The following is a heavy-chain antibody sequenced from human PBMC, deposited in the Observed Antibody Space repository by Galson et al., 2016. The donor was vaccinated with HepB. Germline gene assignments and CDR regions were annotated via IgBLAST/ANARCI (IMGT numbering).Heavy chain of an antibody. J-gene: IGHJ2*01. V-gene: IGHV3-30*03. CDR3: AHFPLLFGHFPVM. D-gene: IGHD2-21*01. CDR1: GLVFNVYG. Sequence: SLRLSCAASGLVFNVYGMHWVRQAPGKGLEWVAVISYEGSNTFYADSVKGRFTISRDNSKNMVYLQMNSLGPDDTAVYYCAHFPLLFGHFPVMGGPGTLVIVSS. CDR2: ISYEGSNT.